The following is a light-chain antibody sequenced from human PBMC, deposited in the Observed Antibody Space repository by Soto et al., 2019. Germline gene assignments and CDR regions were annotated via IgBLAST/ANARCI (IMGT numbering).Light chain of an antibody. CDR2: WAS. CDR3: QQYYTNALT. V-gene: IGKV4-1*01. J-gene: IGKJ4*01. Sequence: DIVMTQSPDSLAVSLGERATINCKSSQSVLYSSTNNNYLAWYQQKPGQPPKLLIYWASTRESGVPDRFSGSGSGTDFPLTISSLQAEDVAVYYCQQYYTNALTFGGGTKVGVK. CDR1: QSVLYSSTNNNY.